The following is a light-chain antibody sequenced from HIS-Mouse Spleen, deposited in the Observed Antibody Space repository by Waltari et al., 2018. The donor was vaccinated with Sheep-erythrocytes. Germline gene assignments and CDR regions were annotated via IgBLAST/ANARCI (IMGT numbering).Light chain of an antibody. V-gene: IGLV2-23*01. Sequence: QSALTQPASVSGSPGQSITLSCTGTSSDVGSYNLVSWYQQHPGKPPKLMIYEGSKRPSGVSNRFSGSKSGNTASLTISGLQAEDEADYYCCSYAGSSTPWVFGGGTKLTVL. CDR1: SSDVGSYNL. CDR2: EGS. CDR3: CSYAGSSTPWV. J-gene: IGLJ3*02.